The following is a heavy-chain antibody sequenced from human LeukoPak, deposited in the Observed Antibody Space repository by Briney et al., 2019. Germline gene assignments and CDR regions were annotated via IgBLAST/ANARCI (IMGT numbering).Heavy chain of an antibody. CDR1: GYTFTSYG. CDR3: ARVGQQLAHEPAGNCDY. V-gene: IGHV1-18*01. J-gene: IGHJ4*02. CDR2: ISAYNGNT. D-gene: IGHD6-13*01. Sequence: ASVKVSCKASGYTFTSYGISWVRQAPGQGLEWMGWISAYNGNTNYAQKSQGRVTMTRDTSISTAYMELSRLRSDDTAVYYCARVGQQLAHEPAGNCDYWGQGTLVTVSS.